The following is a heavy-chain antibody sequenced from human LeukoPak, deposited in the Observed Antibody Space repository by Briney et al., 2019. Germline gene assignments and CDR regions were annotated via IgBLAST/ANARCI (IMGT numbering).Heavy chain of an antibody. CDR1: GFTFRNYA. CDR3: ARIYYDRGGHYYDY. D-gene: IGHD3-22*01. J-gene: IGHJ4*02. Sequence: GGSLRLSFSASGFTFRNYAIDSGPQAPGGGVGYVSAITGDGGTTYYARSVKDGFPISRDHPKTTLHLQLGSLRPEDMAVYYCARIYYDRGGHYYDYWGQGTLVTVSS. V-gene: IGHV3-64*01. CDR2: ITGDGGTT.